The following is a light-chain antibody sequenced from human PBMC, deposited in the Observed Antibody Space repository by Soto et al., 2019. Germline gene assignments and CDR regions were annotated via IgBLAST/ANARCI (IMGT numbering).Light chain of an antibody. CDR1: QDIKHY. V-gene: IGKV1-33*01. CDR3: QQYDNWPIT. CDR2: DTS. J-gene: IGKJ5*01. Sequence: DIHMTHSSSSLSASDGDKVTITCQARQDIKHYLNWYQQKPGKAPNLLIYDTSILETGVPSRFSGSRSGTDFTFSISSLHPEEIATYYCQQYDNWPITFGQGTRLEIK.